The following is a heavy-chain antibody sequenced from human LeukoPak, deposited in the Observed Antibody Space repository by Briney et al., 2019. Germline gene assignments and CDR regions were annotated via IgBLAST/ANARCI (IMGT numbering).Heavy chain of an antibody. CDR2: ISYDGSNK. CDR3: ARERWPQFGEFDY. Sequence: GGSLRLSCAASGFTFSSYAMHWVRQAPGKGLEWVAVISYDGSNKYYADSVKGRFTISRDNSKNTLYLQMNSLRAEDTAVYYCARERWPQFGEFDYWGQGTLVTVSS. J-gene: IGHJ4*02. CDR1: GFTFSSYA. V-gene: IGHV3-30*04. D-gene: IGHD5-24*01.